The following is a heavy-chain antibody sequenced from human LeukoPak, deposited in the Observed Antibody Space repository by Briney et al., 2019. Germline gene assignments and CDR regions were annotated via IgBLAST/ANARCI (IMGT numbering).Heavy chain of an antibody. CDR3: ARVMVSRPWYFDL. Sequence: SETLSLTCAVYGGSFSGYYWSWIRQPPGKGLEWIGEINHSGSTNYNPSLKSRVTISVDTSKNQLSLKLSSVTAADTAVYYCARVMVSRPWYFDLWGRGTLVTVSS. V-gene: IGHV4-34*01. J-gene: IGHJ2*01. CDR1: GGSFSGYY. D-gene: IGHD2-8*01. CDR2: INHSGST.